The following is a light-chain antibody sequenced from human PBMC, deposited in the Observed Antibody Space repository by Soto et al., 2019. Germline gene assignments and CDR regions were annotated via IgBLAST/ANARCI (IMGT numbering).Light chain of an antibody. J-gene: IGLJ1*01. V-gene: IGLV2-14*01. Sequence: QSALTQPASVSGSPGQSITISCTGTSSDVGGYNSVSWYQQHPGKAPKLMIYEVSNRPSGVSNRFSGSKSGNTASLTVSGLRAEDEADYYCSSFTSSSTLYVFGTGTQLTVL. CDR3: SSFTSSSTLYV. CDR1: SSDVGGYNS. CDR2: EVS.